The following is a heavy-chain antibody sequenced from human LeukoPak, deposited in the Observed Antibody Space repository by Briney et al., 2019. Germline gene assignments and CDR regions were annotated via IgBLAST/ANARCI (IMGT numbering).Heavy chain of an antibody. V-gene: IGHV4-39*01. D-gene: IGHD6-19*01. CDR2: LYSSGRI. CDR3: ARYGYPGIAVANY. J-gene: IGHJ4*02. CDR1: GGSISGTNYY. Sequence: NPSETLSLTCTVSGGSISGTNYYWGWIRQPPGKGLEWIGSLYSSGRIYYNPSLESRLTISVDTSKNQFSLKLSSVTAADTAVYYCARYGYPGIAVANYWGQGTLVTVSS.